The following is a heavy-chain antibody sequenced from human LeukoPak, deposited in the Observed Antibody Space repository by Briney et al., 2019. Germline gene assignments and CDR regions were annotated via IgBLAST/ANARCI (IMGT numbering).Heavy chain of an antibody. J-gene: IGHJ4*02. CDR2: IKQDGSEK. CDR3: ARDLVHNYGYVWGSYRTDLFDY. V-gene: IGHV3-7*03. D-gene: IGHD3-16*02. CDR1: GFTFSSYW. Sequence: GGSLRLSCAVSGFTFSSYWMSWVRQAPGKGLEWVANIKQDGSEKYYVDSVKGRFTISRDNAKNSLYLQMNSLRAEDTAVYYCARDLVHNYGYVWGSYRTDLFDYWGQGTLVTVSS.